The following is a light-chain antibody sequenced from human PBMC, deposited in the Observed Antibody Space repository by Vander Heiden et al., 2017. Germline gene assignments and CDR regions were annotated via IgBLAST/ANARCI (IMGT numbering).Light chain of an antibody. J-gene: IGLJ2*01. Sequence: QSLLTQPPPVSGAPGQTVTISCTGTTPNLGAPSDVNWYPQLPGTAPHLLIYHNSNLPSGVPARFSASKMVSAASLAITGLHAEDYAAYVCHSYATTLTGPLFGCGAELTFL. V-gene: IGLV1-40*01. CDR2: HNS. CDR3: HSYATTLTGPL. CDR1: TPNLGAPSD.